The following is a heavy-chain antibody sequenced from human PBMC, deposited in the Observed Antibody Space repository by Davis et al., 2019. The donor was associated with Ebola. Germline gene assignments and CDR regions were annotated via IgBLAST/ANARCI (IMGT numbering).Heavy chain of an antibody. CDR2: ISGSGGST. CDR3: AKVVSSITIFGHHFDY. D-gene: IGHD3-3*01. CDR1: GFTFSSYA. Sequence: GESLKISCAASGFTFSSYAMSWVRQAPGKGLEWVSAISGSGGSTYYADSVKGRFTISRDNSKNTLYLQMNSLRAKDTAVYYCAKVVSSITIFGHHFDYWGQGTLVTVSS. J-gene: IGHJ4*02. V-gene: IGHV3-23*01.